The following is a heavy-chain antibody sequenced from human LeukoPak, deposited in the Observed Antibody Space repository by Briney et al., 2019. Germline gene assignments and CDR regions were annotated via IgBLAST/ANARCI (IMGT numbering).Heavy chain of an antibody. J-gene: IGHJ4*02. CDR3: ARDLAYDSSGPIDY. D-gene: IGHD3-22*01. CDR1: GYTFTSYG. Sequence: ASVKVSCKASGYTFTSYGISWVRQAPGQGLEWMGWIGAYNGNTNYAQKLQDRVTMTTDTSTSTAYMELRSLRSDDTAVYYCARDLAYDSSGPIDYWGQGTLVTVSS. V-gene: IGHV1-18*01. CDR2: IGAYNGNT.